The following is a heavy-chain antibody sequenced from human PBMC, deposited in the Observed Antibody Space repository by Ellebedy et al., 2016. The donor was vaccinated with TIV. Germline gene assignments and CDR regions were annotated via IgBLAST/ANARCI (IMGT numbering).Heavy chain of an antibody. V-gene: IGHV1-3*01. D-gene: IGHD3-16*01. CDR1: GYTFTSSK. CDR3: ARDWGWGGDY. Sequence: MPGGSLRLSCAASGYTFTSSKMHWVRQAPGQRLEWMGWINVGNGNTQYTQKFQGRVTFTRDPSARTAYMELSSLRYEDTAVYYCARDWGWGGDYWGQGTLVTVSS. J-gene: IGHJ4*02. CDR2: INVGNGNT.